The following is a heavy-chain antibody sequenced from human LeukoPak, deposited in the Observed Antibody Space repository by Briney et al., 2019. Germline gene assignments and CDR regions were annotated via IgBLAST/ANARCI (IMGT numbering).Heavy chain of an antibody. V-gene: IGHV3-48*04. CDR1: GFTFSSYS. CDR3: ARDLPRELLDY. Sequence: GGSLRLSCAASGFTFSSYSMNWVRQAPGKGLEWVSYISSSGSTIYYADSVKGRFTISRDNAKNSLYLQMNSLRAEDTAVYYCARDLPRELLDYWGQGTLVTVSS. J-gene: IGHJ4*02. D-gene: IGHD1-26*01. CDR2: ISSSGSTI.